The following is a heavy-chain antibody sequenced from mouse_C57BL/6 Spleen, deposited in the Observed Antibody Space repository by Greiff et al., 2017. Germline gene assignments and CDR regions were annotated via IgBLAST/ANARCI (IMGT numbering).Heavy chain of an antibody. CDR2: INPGSGGT. CDR1: GYAFTNYL. Sequence: QVQLQQSGAELVRPGTSVKVSCKASGYAFTNYLIEWVKQRPGQGLEWIGVINPGSGGTNYNEKFKGKATLTADKSSSTAYMQLSSLTSEDSAVYYCARFGSSYAMDCWGQGTSVTVSS. D-gene: IGHD1-1*01. CDR3: ARFGSSYAMDC. J-gene: IGHJ4*01. V-gene: IGHV1-54*01.